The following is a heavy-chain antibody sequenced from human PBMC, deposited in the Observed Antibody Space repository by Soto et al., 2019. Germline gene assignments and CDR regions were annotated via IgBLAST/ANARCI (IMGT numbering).Heavy chain of an antibody. D-gene: IGHD3-3*02. J-gene: IGHJ4*02. Sequence: PGGSLRLSCAASGFAFSNYEMNWVRQAPGKGLEWVSYISLSGSTIYYADSVKGRFTISRDDAKNSLYLQMDSLGADDTAVYYCARESFSASPKFFDYWGQGTLVTVS. CDR2: ISLSGSTI. CDR3: ARESFSASPKFFDY. CDR1: GFAFSNYE. V-gene: IGHV3-48*03.